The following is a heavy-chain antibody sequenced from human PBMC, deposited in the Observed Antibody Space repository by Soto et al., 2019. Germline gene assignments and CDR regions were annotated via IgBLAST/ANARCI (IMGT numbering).Heavy chain of an antibody. CDR1: GFTFSGYW. Sequence: EVQLVESGGGLVQPGGSLRLSCAASGFTFSGYWMSWVRQAPGKGLEWVANIKQDGSEKYYVDSVKGRFTISRDNAKNSLYLQMNSLRAEDTAVYYCARDRYGDPFDYWGQGTLVTVSS. CDR3: ARDRYGDPFDY. CDR2: IKQDGSEK. D-gene: IGHD4-17*01. V-gene: IGHV3-7*01. J-gene: IGHJ4*02.